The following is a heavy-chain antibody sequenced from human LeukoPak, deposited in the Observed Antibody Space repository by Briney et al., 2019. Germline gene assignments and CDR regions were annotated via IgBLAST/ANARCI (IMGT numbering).Heavy chain of an antibody. Sequence: SETLSLTCTVSGYSISSGYYWGWIRQPPGKGLEWIGSIYHSGSTYYNPSLKSRVTISVDTSKNQFSQKLSSVTAADTAVYYCARLMVYIDYWGQGTLVTVSS. CDR3: ARLMVYIDY. J-gene: IGHJ4*02. CDR1: GYSISSGYY. V-gene: IGHV4-38-2*02. D-gene: IGHD2-8*01. CDR2: IYHSGST.